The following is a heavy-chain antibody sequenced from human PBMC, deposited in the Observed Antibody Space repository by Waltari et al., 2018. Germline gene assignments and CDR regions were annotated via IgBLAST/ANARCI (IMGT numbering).Heavy chain of an antibody. CDR3: ARDRGYCGGDCYKNLDS. Sequence: EVQLVESGGGLVQPGGSLRLSCEAFGCTFRDFWMTWVRQAPGKGLEWVANIKKDGSEKYYVDSVKGRFTVSRDNAKNSLYLQMSSLRAEDTAIYYCARDRGYCGGDCYKNLDSWGQGTLVAVSS. CDR2: IKKDGSEK. J-gene: IGHJ4*02. CDR1: GCTFRDFW. D-gene: IGHD2-21*01. V-gene: IGHV3-7*01.